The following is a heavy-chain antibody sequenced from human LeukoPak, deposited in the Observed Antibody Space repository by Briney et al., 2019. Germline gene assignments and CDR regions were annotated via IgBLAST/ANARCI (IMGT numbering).Heavy chain of an antibody. V-gene: IGHV3-30-3*01. J-gene: IGHJ4*02. D-gene: IGHD4-17*01. CDR2: ISYDGSNK. CDR3: ARDIWGGSTTVNEGYYFDY. CDR1: GFTFSSYA. Sequence: PGRTLRLSCAASGFTFSSYAIHWVRQAPGKGLEWVAVISYDGSNKYYADSVKGRFTISREKSKNTLYLKMNSLRAEDTAVYYCARDIWGGSTTVNEGYYFDYWGQGTLVTVSS.